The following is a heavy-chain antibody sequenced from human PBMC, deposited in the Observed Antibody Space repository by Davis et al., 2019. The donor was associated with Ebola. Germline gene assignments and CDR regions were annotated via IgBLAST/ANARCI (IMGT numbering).Heavy chain of an antibody. CDR1: GFTFSSYG. D-gene: IGHD2-2*02. CDR3: AKDKARWCIVVVPAAISDYYYGMDV. CDR2: ISYDGSNK. V-gene: IGHV3-30*18. J-gene: IGHJ6*02. Sequence: GGSLRLSCAASGFTFSSYGMHWVRQAPGKGLEWVAVISYDGSNKYYADSVKGRFTITRDNSKNTLYLQMNSLRAEDTAVYYCAKDKARWCIVVVPAAISDYYYGMDVWGQGTTVTVS.